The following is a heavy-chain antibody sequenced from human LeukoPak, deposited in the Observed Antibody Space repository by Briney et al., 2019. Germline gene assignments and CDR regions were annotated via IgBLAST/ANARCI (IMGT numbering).Heavy chain of an antibody. CDR3: AGGRKTIIAAAGIDY. CDR2: INPSGGST. V-gene: IGHV1-46*01. CDR1: GYTFTSYY. Sequence: GASVKVSCKASGYTFTSYYMHWVRQAPGQGLEWMGIINPSGGSTSYAQKFQGRVTINADESTSTAYTELSSLRSEDTAVYYCAGGRKTIIAAAGIDYWGQGTLVTVSS. J-gene: IGHJ4*02. D-gene: IGHD6-13*01.